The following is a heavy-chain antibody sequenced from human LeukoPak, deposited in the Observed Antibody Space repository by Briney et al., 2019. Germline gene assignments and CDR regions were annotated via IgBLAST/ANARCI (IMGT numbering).Heavy chain of an antibody. J-gene: IGHJ4*02. D-gene: IGHD4-17*01. CDR1: GFTFSSYA. CDR3: ARTKGAHYGDYTFDY. V-gene: IGHV3-23*01. CDR2: ISGSGGST. Sequence: PGASLGLSCAASGFTFSSYAMSWVRQAPGKGLEWVSGISGSGGSTYYADSMKGRFTISRDNSKNTLYLQMNSLRAEDTAVYYCARTKGAHYGDYTFDYWGQGTLVTVSS.